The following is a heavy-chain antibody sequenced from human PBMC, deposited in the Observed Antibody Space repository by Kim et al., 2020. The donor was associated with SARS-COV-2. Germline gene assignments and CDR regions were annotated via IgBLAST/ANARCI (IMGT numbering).Heavy chain of an antibody. CDR3: ARLGLEGIAAS. CDR1: GGSISSSSYY. J-gene: IGHJ5*02. V-gene: IGHV4-39*01. D-gene: IGHD6-13*01. CDR2: IYYSGST. Sequence: SETLSLTCTVSGGSISSSSYYWGWIRQPPGKGLEWFGSIYYSGSTYYNPSLKSRVTISVDTSKNQFSLKLSSVTAADTAVYYCARLGLEGIAASWGQGTLVTVSS.